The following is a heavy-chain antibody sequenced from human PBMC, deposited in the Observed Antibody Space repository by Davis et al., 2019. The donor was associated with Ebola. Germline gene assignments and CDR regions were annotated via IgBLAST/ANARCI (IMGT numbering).Heavy chain of an antibody. CDR1: VITFSSYA. CDR3: AKSGLSFGVVKYHYGMDV. V-gene: IGHV3-23*01. D-gene: IGHD3-3*01. CDR2: ISGSGGST. J-gene: IGHJ6*04. Sequence: GGSLRLSCTDSVITFSSYAMTWVRQAPGKGLEWVSAISGSGGSTYYADSVKGRFTISRDNSKKTLYLKRTGLRAEDTAVYYWAKSGLSFGVVKYHYGMDVWGKGTTVTVSS.